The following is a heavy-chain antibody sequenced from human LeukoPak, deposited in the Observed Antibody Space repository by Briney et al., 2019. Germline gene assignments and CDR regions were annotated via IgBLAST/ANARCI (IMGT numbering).Heavy chain of an antibody. CDR2: IVVGSGNT. CDR1: GFTFTSSA. V-gene: IGHV1-58*02. CDR3: AAAVTMIVVPDVMFDY. D-gene: IGHD3-22*01. J-gene: IGHJ4*02. Sequence: SVKVSCKASGFTFTSSAMQWVRQARGQRLEWIGWIVVGSGNTNYAQKFQERVTITRDMSTSTAYMELSSLRSEDTAVYYCAAAVTMIVVPDVMFDYWGQGTLVTVSS.